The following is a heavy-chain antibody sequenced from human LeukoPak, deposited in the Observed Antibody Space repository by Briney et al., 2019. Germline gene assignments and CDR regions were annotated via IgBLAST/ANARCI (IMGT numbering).Heavy chain of an antibody. CDR1: GGSLNSYF. D-gene: IGHD2-2*02. J-gene: IGHJ4*02. CDR3: ARGQIDTSRSSFDY. Sequence: SSETLSLTCTVSGGSLNSYFWSWIRQPPGKGLEWIGHIYYSGSTNYNPSLKSRVTISVDTSKNQFSLKLSSVTAADTAVYYCARGQIDTSRSSFDYWGQGTLVTVSS. V-gene: IGHV4-59*01. CDR2: IYYSGST.